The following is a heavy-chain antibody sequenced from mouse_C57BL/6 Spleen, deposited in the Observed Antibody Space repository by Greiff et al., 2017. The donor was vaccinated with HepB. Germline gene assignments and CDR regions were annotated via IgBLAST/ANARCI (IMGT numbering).Heavy chain of an antibody. CDR3: ARYESYFDY. J-gene: IGHJ2*01. V-gene: IGHV1-62-2*01. Sequence: VKLMESGAELVKPGASVKLSCKASGYTFTEYTIHWVKQRSGQGLEWIGWFYPGSGSIKYNEKFKGKATLTAEKSSSTAYMQLSSLTSEDSAVYFCARYESYFDYWGQGTTLTVSS. CDR1: GYTFTEYT. CDR2: FYPGSGSI.